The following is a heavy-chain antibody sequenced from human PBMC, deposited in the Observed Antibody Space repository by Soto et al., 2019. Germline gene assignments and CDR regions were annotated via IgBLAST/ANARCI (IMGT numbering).Heavy chain of an antibody. CDR1: GFTFSSYA. Sequence: QVQLVESGGGVVQPGRSMRLSCAASGFTFSSYAMHWVRQAPGKGLEWVSVISYDGSNNYYADSVNGRFTISRDNSKNTLYLQMNSRRAEYTSVYYGARSKYTYYDLWRGYYCCDYWGQGTLFTVAS. CDR2: ISYDGSNN. CDR3: ARSKYTYYDLWRGYYCCDY. J-gene: IGHJ4*02. V-gene: IGHV3-30-3*01. D-gene: IGHD3-3*01.